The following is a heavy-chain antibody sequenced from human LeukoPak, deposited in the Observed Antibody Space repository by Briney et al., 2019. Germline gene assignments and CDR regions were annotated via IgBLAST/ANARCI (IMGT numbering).Heavy chain of an antibody. CDR2: INSDGSST. V-gene: IGHV3-74*01. Sequence: GGSLRLSCAASGFTFSSYWMHWVRQAPGKGLVWVSRINSDGSSTSYADSVKGRFTTSRDNAKNTLYLQMNSLRAEDTAVYYCARGSFGVVINSWFDPWGQGTLVTVSS. CDR1: GFTFSSYW. J-gene: IGHJ5*02. D-gene: IGHD3-3*01. CDR3: ARGSFGVVINSWFDP.